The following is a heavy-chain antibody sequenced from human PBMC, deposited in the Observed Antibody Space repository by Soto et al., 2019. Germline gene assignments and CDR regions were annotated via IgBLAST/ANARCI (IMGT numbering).Heavy chain of an antibody. CDR3: AKRGRRYNWNDDPWYFDL. V-gene: IGHV3-23*01. Sequence: EVQLLESGGGLVQPGGSLRLSCAASGFTFSSYAMSWVRQAPGKGLEWVSAISGSGGSTYYADSVKGRFTISRDNSKNTLYLQMNSLRAEDTAVYYCAKRGRRYNWNDDPWYFDLWGRGTLVTVSS. CDR2: ISGSGGST. J-gene: IGHJ2*01. D-gene: IGHD1-20*01. CDR1: GFTFSSYA.